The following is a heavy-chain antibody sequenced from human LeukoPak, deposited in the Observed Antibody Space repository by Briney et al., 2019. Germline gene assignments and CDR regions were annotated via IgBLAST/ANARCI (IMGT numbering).Heavy chain of an antibody. V-gene: IGHV4-30-2*01. J-gene: IGHJ4*02. CDR3: ARDGSMGHDY. CDR1: GDSISSGGHS. CDR2: IYHSGSA. Sequence: TLSLTCAVSGDSISSGGHSWSWIRQPPGEVLEWIGYIYHSGSAYYNPSLKSRVTISADRSKNQFSLKLSSVTAADTAVYYCARDGSMGHDYWGQGTLVTVSS. D-gene: IGHD2/OR15-2a*01.